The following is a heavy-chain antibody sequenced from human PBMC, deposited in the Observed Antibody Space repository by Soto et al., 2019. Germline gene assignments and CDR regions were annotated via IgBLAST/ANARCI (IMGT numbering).Heavy chain of an antibody. Sequence: GGSLRLSCAASGFTFSNAWMNWVRQAPGKGLEWVGRIKSKTDGGTTDYAAPVKGRFTSSRDDSKNTLYLQMNSLKTEDTAVYYCTTDDYYDSSGYQTYPYYFDYWGQGTLVTVSS. CDR2: IKSKTDGGTT. D-gene: IGHD3-22*01. V-gene: IGHV3-15*07. CDR3: TTDDYYDSSGYQTYPYYFDY. J-gene: IGHJ4*02. CDR1: GFTFSNAW.